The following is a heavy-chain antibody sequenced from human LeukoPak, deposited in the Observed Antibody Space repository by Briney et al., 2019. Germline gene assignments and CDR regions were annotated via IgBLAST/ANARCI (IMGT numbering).Heavy chain of an antibody. CDR2: INPNSGGT. CDR3: ARGVYVWGSYRPYDY. CDR1: GYTFTGYY. Sequence: ASVKVSCKASGYTFTGYYMHWVRQAPGQGLEWMGRINPNSGGTNYAQKFQGRVTMTRDTSISTAYVELSRLRSDDTAVYYCARGVYVWGSYRPYDYWGQGTLVTVSS. D-gene: IGHD3-16*02. J-gene: IGHJ4*02. V-gene: IGHV1-2*06.